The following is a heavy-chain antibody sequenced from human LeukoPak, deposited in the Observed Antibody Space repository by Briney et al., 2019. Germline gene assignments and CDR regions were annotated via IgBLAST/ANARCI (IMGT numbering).Heavy chain of an antibody. CDR2: ISWNSGDI. V-gene: IGHV3-9*01. CDR3: AKARGLIGGAFDI. J-gene: IGHJ3*02. D-gene: IGHD3-22*01. CDR1: GFTFDDYA. Sequence: PGGSLRLSCAASGFTFDDYAMHWVRQAPGKGLEWVSGISWNSGDIGYADSAKGRFTISRDNAKNSLYLQMNSLRAEDTALYYCAKARGLIGGAFDIWGQGTMVTVSS.